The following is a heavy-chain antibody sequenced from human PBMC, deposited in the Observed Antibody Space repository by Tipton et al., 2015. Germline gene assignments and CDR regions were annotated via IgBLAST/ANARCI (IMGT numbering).Heavy chain of an antibody. CDR1: GGSISSSSYY. J-gene: IGHJ2*01. CDR3: ASGITGFDL. D-gene: IGHD3-3*01. CDR2: IYYSGST. Sequence: TLSLTCTVSGGSISSSSYYWGWIRQPPGKGLEWIGNIYYSGSTYYNPSLKSRVTISVDTSKNQFSLKLSSVTAADTAVYYCASGITGFDLWGRGTLVTVSS. V-gene: IGHV4-39*01.